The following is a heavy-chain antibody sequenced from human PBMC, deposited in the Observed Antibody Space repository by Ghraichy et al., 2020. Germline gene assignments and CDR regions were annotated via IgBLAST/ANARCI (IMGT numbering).Heavy chain of an antibody. D-gene: IGHD6-13*01. CDR2: INHSGST. V-gene: IGHV4-34*01. J-gene: IGHJ4*02. CDR1: NGPFDSYY. CDR3: ARGRKSSQQLVPLPFDY. Sequence: LSLTCAVYNGPFDSYYWSWIRQPPGKGLEWIGEINHSGSTNYNASLKSRVTISVDRTKNQFSLRLSSVTAADTSVYYCARGRKSSQQLVPLPFDYWGQGTLVTVSS.